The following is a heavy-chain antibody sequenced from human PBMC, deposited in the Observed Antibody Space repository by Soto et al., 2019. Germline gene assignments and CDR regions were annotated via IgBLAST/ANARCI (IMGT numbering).Heavy chain of an antibody. CDR3: ARATGTLRSRNCDY. Sequence: SETLSLTCPVSGGSISTVGHYWTWIRQPPGKGLEWIGSIYHTGSTYYSKSLRSRLTMSVDTSKSQFSLRLSSVTAADTAVYYCARATGTLRSRNCDYWGQGSLVTVSS. CDR1: GGSISTVGHY. CDR2: IYHTGST. D-gene: IGHD1-1*01. V-gene: IGHV4-31*03. J-gene: IGHJ4*02.